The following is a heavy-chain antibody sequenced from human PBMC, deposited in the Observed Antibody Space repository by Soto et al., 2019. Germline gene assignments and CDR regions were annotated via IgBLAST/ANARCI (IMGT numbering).Heavy chain of an antibody. CDR3: ARATGTLRSRNCDY. Sequence: SETLSLTCPVSGGSISTVGHYWTWIRQPPGKGLEWIGSIYHTGSTYYSKSLRSRLTMSVDTSKSQFSLRLSSVTAADTAVYYCARATGTLRSRNCDYWGQGSLVTVSS. CDR1: GGSISTVGHY. CDR2: IYHTGST. D-gene: IGHD1-1*01. V-gene: IGHV4-31*03. J-gene: IGHJ4*02.